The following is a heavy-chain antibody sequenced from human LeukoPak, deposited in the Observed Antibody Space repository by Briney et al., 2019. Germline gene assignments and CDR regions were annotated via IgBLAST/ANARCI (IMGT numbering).Heavy chain of an antibody. CDR2: ISWDGGTT. V-gene: IGHV3-43D*03. D-gene: IGHD5-24*01. CDR1: GFTFDDYA. J-gene: IGHJ2*01. CDR3: AKPRRDGYNLGWYFDL. Sequence: GGSLRLSCAASGFTFDDYAMHWVRQAPGKGLEWVSLISWDGGTTYYADSVKGRFTIPRDNSKNSLYLQMNSLRAEDTALYYCAKPRRDGYNLGWYFDLWGRGTLVTVSS.